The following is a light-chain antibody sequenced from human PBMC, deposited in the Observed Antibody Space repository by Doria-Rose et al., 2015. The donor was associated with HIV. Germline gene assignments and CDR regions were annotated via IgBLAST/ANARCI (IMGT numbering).Light chain of an antibody. J-gene: IGKJ4*01. CDR1: QSTGSF. Sequence: DIQLTQSPSSLSASVGDRVTITCRASQSTGSFLNWDQQKPGKAPKLLVYAASSLQNVVPSRFSGSGSGTDFTLTISSLQPEDFATYFCQQSYSTPLTFGGGTKVEIK. V-gene: IGKV1-39*01. CDR3: QQSYSTPLT. CDR2: AAS.